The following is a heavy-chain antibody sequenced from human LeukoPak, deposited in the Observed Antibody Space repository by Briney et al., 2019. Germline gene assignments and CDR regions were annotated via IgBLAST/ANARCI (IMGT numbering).Heavy chain of an antibody. V-gene: IGHV3-33*01. Sequence: GRSLRLSCAASGFTFSSYGMHWVRHAPGKGLEWVAVIWYDGSNKYYADSVKGRFAISRDNSKNTLYLQMNSLRAEDTAVYYCATARDSSGYYCDYWGQGTLVTVSS. CDR3: ATARDSSGYYCDY. J-gene: IGHJ4*02. CDR2: IWYDGSNK. D-gene: IGHD3-22*01. CDR1: GFTFSSYG.